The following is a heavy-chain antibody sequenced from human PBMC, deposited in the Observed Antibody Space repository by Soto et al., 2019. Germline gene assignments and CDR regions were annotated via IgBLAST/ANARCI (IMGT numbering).Heavy chain of an antibody. CDR2: ISWNSGSI. J-gene: IGHJ1*01. CDR3: AKEEGYCSSTSCPEYFQH. D-gene: IGHD2-2*01. CDR1: GLTFDDYA. Sequence: EVQLVESGGGWDQPARSLRLSCAAPGLTFDDYAMHWVRQAPGKGLEWVPGISWNSGSIGYADSVKGRFTISRDNPKTSLYLQMNSLRAEDTALYYCAKEEGYCSSTSCPEYFQHWGQGTLVTVSS. V-gene: IGHV3-9*01.